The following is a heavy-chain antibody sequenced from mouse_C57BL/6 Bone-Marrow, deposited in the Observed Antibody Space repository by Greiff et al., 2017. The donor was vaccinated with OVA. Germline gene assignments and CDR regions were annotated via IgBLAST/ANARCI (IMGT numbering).Heavy chain of an antibody. CDR1: GFTFSSYT. CDR2: ISGGGGNT. J-gene: IGHJ2*01. V-gene: IGHV5-9*01. Sequence: EVMLVESGGGLVKPGGSLKLSCAASGFTFSSYTMSWVRQTPEKRLEWVATISGGGGNTYYPDSVKGRFTISRDNAKNTLYLQMSSLRSEDTALYYWARDGYYPYYFDYWGQGTTLTVSS. CDR3: ARDGYYPYYFDY. D-gene: IGHD2-3*01.